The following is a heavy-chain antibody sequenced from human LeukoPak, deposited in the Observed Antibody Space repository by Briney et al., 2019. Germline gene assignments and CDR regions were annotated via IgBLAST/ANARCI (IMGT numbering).Heavy chain of an antibody. CDR1: GFTFSSYA. CDR2: ISGSGGST. Sequence: GGSLRLSCAASGFTFSSYAMTWVRQAPGKGLEWVSLISGSGGSTYYADSVKGRFTISRDNSKNTLYLQMNSLTAEDTAVYYCAKYSGAYDYWGQGTLVTVSS. D-gene: IGHD1-26*01. V-gene: IGHV3-23*01. J-gene: IGHJ4*02. CDR3: AKYSGAYDY.